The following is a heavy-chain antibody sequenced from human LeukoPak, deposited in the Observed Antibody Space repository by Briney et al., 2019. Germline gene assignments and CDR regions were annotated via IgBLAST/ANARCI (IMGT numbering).Heavy chain of an antibody. CDR2: ISTTSSYV. CDR3: ARGGIITSYAFEI. CDR1: GFTFSNYG. Sequence: GGSLRLSCAASGFTFSNYGMHWVRQAPGKGLEWVSCISTTSSYVFYADSVRGRFTISRDNAKNSLYLQMDSLRAEDTAVYYCARGGIITSYAFEIWGQGTMVTVSS. V-gene: IGHV3-21*01. D-gene: IGHD1-26*01. J-gene: IGHJ3*02.